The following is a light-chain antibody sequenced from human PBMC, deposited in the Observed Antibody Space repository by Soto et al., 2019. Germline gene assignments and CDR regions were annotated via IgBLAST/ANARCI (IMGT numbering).Light chain of an antibody. CDR3: QQRSNWPPIT. J-gene: IGKJ5*01. Sequence: VLTQSPATLSLSPGGRATLSCRASQSVKTVLVWYQQRPGQAPRLLIYDASHRAAGIPARFSGSGFGTDFTLTISSLEPEDAAVYYCQQRSNWPPITFGQGTRLEIK. CDR1: QSVKTV. CDR2: DAS. V-gene: IGKV3-11*01.